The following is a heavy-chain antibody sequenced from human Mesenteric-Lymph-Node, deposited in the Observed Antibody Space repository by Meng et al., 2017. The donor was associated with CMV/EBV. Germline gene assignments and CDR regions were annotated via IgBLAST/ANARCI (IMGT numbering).Heavy chain of an antibody. CDR1: GGSFSVSDYY. J-gene: IGHJ4*02. CDR2: INHSGRT. D-gene: IGHD2-2*01. Sequence: LPCSVYGGSFSVSDYYWSWIRQPPGKGLEWMGEINHSGRTNYIPSLKSRITMSIDTSKNQFSLKLSSVTAADTAVYFCARMPSSTIDSWGQGTLVTVSS. V-gene: IGHV4-34*01. CDR3: ARMPSSTIDS.